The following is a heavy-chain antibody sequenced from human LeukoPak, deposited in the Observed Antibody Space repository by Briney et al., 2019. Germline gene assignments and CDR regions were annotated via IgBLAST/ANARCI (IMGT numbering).Heavy chain of an antibody. D-gene: IGHD6-13*01. J-gene: IGHJ4*02. V-gene: IGHV1-18*01. CDR3: AREGLSSSWFGEFDY. CDR2: ISAYNGST. Sequence: ASVKVSCKASGYTFTSYGISWVRQAPGQGLEWMGWISAYNGSTNYVQKLQGRVTMTTDTSTSTAYMELRSLRSDDTAVYYCAREGLSSSWFGEFDYWGQGTLVTVSS. CDR1: GYTFTSYG.